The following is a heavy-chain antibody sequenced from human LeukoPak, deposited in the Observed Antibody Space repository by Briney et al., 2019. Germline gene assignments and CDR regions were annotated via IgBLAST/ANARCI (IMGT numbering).Heavy chain of an antibody. V-gene: IGHV3-21*01. J-gene: IGHJ4*03. CDR3: ARVYGWGRVNVLFDD. D-gene: IGHD3-10*01. CDR1: GFTFSSYT. Sequence: GGSLRLSCAPSGFTFSSYTMNWVRQAAGKGLEWVSFISTSSRYIYYADSVKGRFTISRDNAKKSLFLQMNRLRAEHTAGYCFARVYGWGRVNVLFDDWGQGTLVTVSS. CDR2: ISTSSRYI.